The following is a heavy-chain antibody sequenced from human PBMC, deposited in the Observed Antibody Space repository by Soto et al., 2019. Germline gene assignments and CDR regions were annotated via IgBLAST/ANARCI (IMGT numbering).Heavy chain of an antibody. D-gene: IGHD4-17*01. V-gene: IGHV3-9*02. Sequence: EVQLAESGGGLVQPGRSLRLSCVASGFTADDYALHWVRQAPGKGLEWVSGISSNSDTIHYADSVKGRFTISRDNAKNSLFLQMNSLRPEDTAVYYCAKDMKWGGMTTIHYFDSWGQGTLVTVSS. J-gene: IGHJ4*02. CDR1: GFTADDYA. CDR2: ISSNSDTI. CDR3: AKDMKWGGMTTIHYFDS.